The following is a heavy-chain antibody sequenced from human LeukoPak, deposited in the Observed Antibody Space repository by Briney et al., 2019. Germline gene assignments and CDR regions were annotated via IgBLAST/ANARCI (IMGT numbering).Heavy chain of an antibody. V-gene: IGHV3-30*14. Sequence: GMSLRLSCAASGFTFSSHSMHCVRQAPGKGLEWVALISNDGRQYYADSVKGRFTITRDNSKNTLYLQMNSLRAEDTAVYYCARGLAGTTTGFDYWGQGTLVTVSS. CDR2: ISNDGRQ. CDR1: GFTFSSHS. J-gene: IGHJ4*02. D-gene: IGHD6-13*01. CDR3: ARGLAGTTTGFDY.